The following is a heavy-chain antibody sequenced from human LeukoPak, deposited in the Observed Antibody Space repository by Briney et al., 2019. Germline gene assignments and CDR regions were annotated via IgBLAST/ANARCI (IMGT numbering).Heavy chain of an antibody. V-gene: IGHV1-2*02. CDR3: ARLTTVVTQGDY. CDR1: GYTFTGYY. D-gene: IGHD4-23*01. J-gene: IGHJ4*02. CDR2: INPNSGGT. Sequence: ASVKVSCKASGYTFTGYYMHWVRQAPGQGLEWMGWINPNSGGTNYAQKFQGRVTMTRDTSISTAYMELSRLRSDDTAVYYCARLTTVVTQGDYWGQGTLVTVSS.